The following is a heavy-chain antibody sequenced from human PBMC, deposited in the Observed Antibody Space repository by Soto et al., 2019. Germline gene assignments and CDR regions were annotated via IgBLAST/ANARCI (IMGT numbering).Heavy chain of an antibody. CDR1: GYSFTNHW. D-gene: IGHD5-18*01. Sequence: GESLKISCKGSGYSFTNHWIGRVRQMPGKGLEWMGRIDPSDSYTNYSPSFQGHVTTSADKSISTAYLQWSSLKASDTAMYYCARHLDTAMVTSGMDVWGQGTTVTVSS. CDR3: ARHLDTAMVTSGMDV. CDR2: IDPSDSYT. V-gene: IGHV5-10-1*01. J-gene: IGHJ6*02.